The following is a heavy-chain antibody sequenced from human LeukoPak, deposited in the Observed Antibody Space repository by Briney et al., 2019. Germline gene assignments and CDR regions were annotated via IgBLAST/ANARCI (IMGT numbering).Heavy chain of an antibody. J-gene: IGHJ4*02. V-gene: IGHV1-69*04. D-gene: IGHD3-22*01. CDR3: ARASLADYYDSSGYYLDYFDY. CDR1: GYTFISYA. Sequence: SVKVSCKASGYTFISYAISWVRQAPGQGLEWMGRIIPILGIANYAQKFQGRVTITADKSTSTAYMELSSLRSEDTAVYYCARASLADYYDSSGYYLDYFDYWGQGTLVTVSS. CDR2: IIPILGIA.